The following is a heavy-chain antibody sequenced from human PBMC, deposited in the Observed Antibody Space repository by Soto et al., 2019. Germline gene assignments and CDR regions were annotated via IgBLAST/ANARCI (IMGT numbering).Heavy chain of an antibody. D-gene: IGHD4-17*01. Sequence: QVQLVQSGAEVKKPGASVKVSCKASGYIFTNYDINWVRQATGQGLEYLGWINPNSGNTGYVQKFQGRVTMNRNTSINTADMELNSLRSEDTAVYYCARGIKYGDSSRWFDPWGQGTLVTVSS. CDR3: ARGIKYGDSSRWFDP. CDR2: INPNSGNT. CDR1: GYIFTNYD. J-gene: IGHJ5*02. V-gene: IGHV1-8*01.